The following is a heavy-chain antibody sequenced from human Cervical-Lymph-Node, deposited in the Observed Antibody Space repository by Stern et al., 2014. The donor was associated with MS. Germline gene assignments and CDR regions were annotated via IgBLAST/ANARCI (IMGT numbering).Heavy chain of an antibody. Sequence: VQLVESGGGVVQPGGSLRLSCAASGFAFTRYSLHWVRQAPGKGLEWVAAISHDGRNTDYADAVKGRFTISRDNSKNTLYLQMNSLSAEDTAVYYCARDRGYCSGGTCYSDGFDIWGQGTMVTVSS. CDR1: GFAFTRYS. CDR3: ARDRGYCSGGTCYSDGFDI. V-gene: IGHV3-30*03. J-gene: IGHJ3*02. D-gene: IGHD2-15*01. CDR2: ISHDGRNT.